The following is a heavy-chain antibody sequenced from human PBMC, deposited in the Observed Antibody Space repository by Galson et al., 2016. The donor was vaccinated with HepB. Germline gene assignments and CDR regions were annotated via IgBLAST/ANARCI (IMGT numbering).Heavy chain of an antibody. V-gene: IGHV4-31*03. CDR3: SRAGSQSSAGFYYYGMDV. CDR2: VYHSGNT. J-gene: IGHJ6*02. Sequence: TLSLTCSVSGASISGGGYYWTWIRQHPGMALEWIGHVYHSGNTYYNPSLNSRAPISVDTSKSQLSLTLSAVTAAATAMYYCSRAGSQSSAGFYYYGMDVWGQGTTVTVSS. CDR1: GASISGGGYY.